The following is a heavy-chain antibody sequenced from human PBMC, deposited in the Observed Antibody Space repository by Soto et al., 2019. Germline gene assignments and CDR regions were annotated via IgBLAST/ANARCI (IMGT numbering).Heavy chain of an antibody. CDR2: INPYNENT. CDR3: ARDWEGDHYFGMDV. V-gene: IGHV1-18*01. CDR1: GYTLTSYG. D-gene: IGHD1-26*01. J-gene: IGHJ6*02. Sequence: QVQLVQSGAELKKPGAEVKVSCKASGYTLTSYGISWVRQAPGQGLEWMGWINPYNENTKYTHNLQGRATLTTDTSTRTPYMELRSVRSDDTGVYYCARDWEGDHYFGMDVWVQGTTVTVSS.